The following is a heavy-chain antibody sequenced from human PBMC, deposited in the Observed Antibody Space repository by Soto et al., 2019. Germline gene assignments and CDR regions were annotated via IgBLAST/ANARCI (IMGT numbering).Heavy chain of an antibody. CDR1: GYTFTSYD. D-gene: IGHD1-26*01. CDR3: ARVGSYSGSADAFDI. J-gene: IGHJ3*02. V-gene: IGHV1-8*01. CDR2: MNPNSGNT. Sequence: VQLVQSGAEVKKPGASVKVSCKASGYTFTSYDINWVLQATGQGLEWMGWMNPNSGNTGYAQKFQGRVTMTRNTSISTAYMELRSLRSEDTAVYYCARVGSYSGSADAFDIWGQGTMVTVSS.